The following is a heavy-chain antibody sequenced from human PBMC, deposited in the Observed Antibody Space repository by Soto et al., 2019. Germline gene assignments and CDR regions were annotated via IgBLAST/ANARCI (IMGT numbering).Heavy chain of an antibody. CDR1: GFTFSSYA. V-gene: IGHV3-23*01. J-gene: IGHJ6*02. CDR2: ISGSGGST. Sequence: EVQLLESGGGLVQPGGSLRLSCAASGFTFSSYAMRWVRQAPGKGLEWVSAISGSGGSTYYADSVKGRFTISRDNSKNTLYLQMNSLRAEDTAVYYCAKDMSRYGSGSYFYYYYGMDVWGQGTTVTVSS. CDR3: AKDMSRYGSGSYFYYYYGMDV. D-gene: IGHD3-10*01.